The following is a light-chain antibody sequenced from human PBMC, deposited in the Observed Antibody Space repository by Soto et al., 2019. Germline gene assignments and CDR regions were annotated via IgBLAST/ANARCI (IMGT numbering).Light chain of an antibody. CDR1: TSDIGTYYY. J-gene: IGLJ2*01. CDR2: EVS. Sequence: QSVLTQPASVSGSPGQSITISCTGTTSDIGTYYYVSWYQQHPGTAPKLMIYEVSNRPSGVSNRFSGSKSGNTASLTISGLQAEDEADYYCSSYTTSSTLMVFGGGTKLTVL. V-gene: IGLV2-14*01. CDR3: SSYTTSSTLMV.